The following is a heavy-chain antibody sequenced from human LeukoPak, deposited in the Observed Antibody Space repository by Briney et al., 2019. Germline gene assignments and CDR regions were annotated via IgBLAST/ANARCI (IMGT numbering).Heavy chain of an antibody. V-gene: IGHV4-4*07. CDR1: GXPISSYY. CDR3: AAYQQQLAFDY. Sequence: SETLSLTCTVSGXPISSYYWSWIRQPAGKGLEWIGRIYSGGDTNYNPSLKSRVTMSIDTSKKQFSLNLSSVTAADTAVYYCAAYQQQLAFDYWGQGTLVTVSS. J-gene: IGHJ4*02. CDR2: IYSGGDT. D-gene: IGHD6-13*01.